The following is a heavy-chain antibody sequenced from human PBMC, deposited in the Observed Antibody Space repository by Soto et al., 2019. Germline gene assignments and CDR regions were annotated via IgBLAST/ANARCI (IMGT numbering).Heavy chain of an antibody. V-gene: IGHV3-33*01. Sequence: GGSLRLSCAASGFTFSSYGMHWVRQAPGKGLEWVAVIWYDGSNKYYADSVKGRFTISRDNSKNTLYLQMNSLRAEDTAVYYCARDRSYYGSGSYRVYYGMDVWVQGTTVTVSS. CDR2: IWYDGSNK. CDR1: GFTFSSYG. CDR3: ARDRSYYGSGSYRVYYGMDV. D-gene: IGHD3-10*01. J-gene: IGHJ6*02.